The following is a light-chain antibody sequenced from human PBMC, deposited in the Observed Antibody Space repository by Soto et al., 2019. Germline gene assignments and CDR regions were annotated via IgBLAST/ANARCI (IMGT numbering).Light chain of an antibody. J-gene: IGLJ2*01. Sequence: QSALTQPASVSGSPGQSITISCTGTSSDVGGYNYVSWYQQHPGKAPKLMIFEVSNRPSGVSSRFSGSKSGNTASLTISGLQAEDEADYFCSSYTSNGSLVAFGGGTKLTVL. CDR3: SSYTSNGSLVA. CDR1: SSDVGGYNY. V-gene: IGLV2-14*01. CDR2: EVS.